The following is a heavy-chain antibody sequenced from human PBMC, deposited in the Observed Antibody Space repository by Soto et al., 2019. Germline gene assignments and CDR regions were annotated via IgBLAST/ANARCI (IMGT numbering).Heavy chain of an antibody. V-gene: IGHV3-21*01. J-gene: IGHJ3*02. CDR3: AAAYGENPAVGPFDI. Sequence: GGSLRLSCAASGFTFSSYSMTWVRQAPGKGLEWVSSISSSSSYIYYADSVKGRFTISRDNAKNSLYLHMNSLRDEDTAVYYCAAAYGENPAVGPFDIWGQGPMVTVS. CDR1: GFTFSSYS. CDR2: ISSSSSYI. D-gene: IGHD4-17*01.